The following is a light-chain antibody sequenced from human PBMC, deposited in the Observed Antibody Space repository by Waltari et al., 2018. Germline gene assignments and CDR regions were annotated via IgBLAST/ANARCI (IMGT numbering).Light chain of an antibody. CDR1: QTVSSSY. CDR3: QQYGSSPRA. CDR2: GAS. Sequence: EIVLTQSPGTLSLSPGERATLSCRASQTVSSSYLAWYQQRPGQTPRILISGASRRATGIPEMFSGTGSGTDFTLTIRRLEPEDFAVYYCQQYGSSPRAFGQGTKVEIK. V-gene: IGKV3-20*01. J-gene: IGKJ1*01.